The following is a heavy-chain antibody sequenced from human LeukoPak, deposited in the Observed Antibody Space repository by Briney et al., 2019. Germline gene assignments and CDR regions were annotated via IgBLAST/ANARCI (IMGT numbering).Heavy chain of an antibody. CDR3: ARMVRFGEVTGYYYGMDV. V-gene: IGHV4-61*01. CDR2: MYYSGHV. CDR1: GGSVNSNTYY. D-gene: IGHD3-10*01. Sequence: SETLSLTCTVSGGSVNSNTYYWTWIRQPPGKGLEWIGHMYYSGHVDYNPSLKSRLTMSLDTSKNQFSLKLDSVSAADTAVYCCARMVRFGEVTGYYYGMDVWGRGTTVIVSS. J-gene: IGHJ6*04.